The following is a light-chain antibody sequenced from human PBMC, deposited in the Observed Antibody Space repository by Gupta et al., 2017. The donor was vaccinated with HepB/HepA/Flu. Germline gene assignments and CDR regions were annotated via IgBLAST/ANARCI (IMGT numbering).Light chain of an antibody. V-gene: IGKV2-30*01. CDR3: MQGTHWPWT. CDR1: QSLVYSDGNTY. Sequence: DVVVTQSTLSLPVTLGQPAYISCRSCQSLVYSDGNTYLNWFQHRPGQSTRLLIYKVSNRDFGVPDRFSGSGSGTDFTLKISRVEAEDVGVYYCMQGTHWPWTFGQGTKVEIK. CDR2: KVS. J-gene: IGKJ1*01.